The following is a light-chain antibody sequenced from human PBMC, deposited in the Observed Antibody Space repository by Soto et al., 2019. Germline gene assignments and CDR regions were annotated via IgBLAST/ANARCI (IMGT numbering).Light chain of an antibody. V-gene: IGKV3-20*01. J-gene: IGKJ1*01. CDR1: QSVSSNS. CDR2: GAS. Sequence: EIVLTQSPGTLSLSPGERATLSCRASQSVSSNSLAWYQQKPGQAPRLLISGASSRATGIPDSFSGSGSGTDFTLTIISLEPEDFAVYYCQQYGSPPVTFGQGTKVDIK. CDR3: QQYGSPPVT.